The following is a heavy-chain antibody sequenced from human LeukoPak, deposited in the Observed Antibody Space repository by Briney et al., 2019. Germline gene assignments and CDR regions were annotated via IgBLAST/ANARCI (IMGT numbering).Heavy chain of an antibody. D-gene: IGHD6-13*01. CDR3: IPPAAGLRRTISSEYFRH. CDR1: GLTFSSYE. CDR2: ISSSGETI. V-gene: IGHV3-48*03. J-gene: IGHJ1*01. Sequence: GGSLRLSCAAAGLTFSSYEMYWVRQAPGKGLEWVSYISSSGETIYYADSVKGRFTISRDNANKSLYLRMSSLRVEDTAIYYCIPPAAGLRRTISSEYFRHWGQVVLVTVSS.